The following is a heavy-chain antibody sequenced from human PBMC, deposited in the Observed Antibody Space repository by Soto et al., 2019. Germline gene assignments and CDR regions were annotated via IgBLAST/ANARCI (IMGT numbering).Heavy chain of an antibody. D-gene: IGHD3-10*01. CDR3: ARGLAVESGDY. V-gene: IGHV3-48*02. CDR2: ISSSSSTI. Sequence: EVQLVESGGGLVQPGGSLRLSCAASGFTFSSYSMNWVRQAPGKGLEWVSYISSSSSTIYYADSVKGRFTISRDNAKNSLDLQMNSLRDEDTAVYYCARGLAVESGDYWGQGTLVTVSS. CDR1: GFTFSSYS. J-gene: IGHJ4*02.